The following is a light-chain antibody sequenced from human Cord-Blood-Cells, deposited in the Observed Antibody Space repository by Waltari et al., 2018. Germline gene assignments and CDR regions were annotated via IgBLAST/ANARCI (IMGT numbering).Light chain of an antibody. CDR3: SSYTSSSSVV. V-gene: IGLV2-14*01. CDR2: DVS. J-gene: IGLJ2*01. Sequence: QSAPTQPASVSGAPGQSITIYCTGTSSDVGGYNYVSWYQQHPGKAPKLMICDVSNRPSVVSNRFSGSKSGNTAYLTISGLQAEDEADYYCSSYTSSSSVVFGGGTKLTVL. CDR1: SSDVGGYNY.